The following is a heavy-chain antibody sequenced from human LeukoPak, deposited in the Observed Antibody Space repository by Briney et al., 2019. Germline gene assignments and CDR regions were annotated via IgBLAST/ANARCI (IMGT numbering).Heavy chain of an antibody. CDR1: GGSISSNSYY. D-gene: IGHD5-12*01. Sequence: SETLSLTCAVSGGSISSNSYYWGWIRQPPGKGLEWIGSIYYSGSTYYNPSLKSRVTISVDTSKNQFSLKLSSVTAADTAVYYCARHTDQYSGYEPFDYWGQGTLVTVSS. CDR2: IYYSGST. V-gene: IGHV4-39*01. CDR3: ARHTDQYSGYEPFDY. J-gene: IGHJ4*02.